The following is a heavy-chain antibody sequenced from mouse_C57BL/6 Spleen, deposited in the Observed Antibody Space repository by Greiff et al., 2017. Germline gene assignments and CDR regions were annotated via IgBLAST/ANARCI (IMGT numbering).Heavy chain of an antibody. D-gene: IGHD1-1*01. Sequence: QVQLQQSGPGLVQPSQSLSITCTVSGFSLTSYGVHWVRQSPGKGLEWLGVIWSGGSTDYNAAFISRLSISKDNSKSQVFFKMNRLQADNTAIYYCGRNRGYSSCLFAYWGQGTLVTVSA. CDR2: IWSGGST. J-gene: IGHJ3*01. CDR1: GFSLTSYG. CDR3: GRNRGYSSCLFAY. V-gene: IGHV2-2*01.